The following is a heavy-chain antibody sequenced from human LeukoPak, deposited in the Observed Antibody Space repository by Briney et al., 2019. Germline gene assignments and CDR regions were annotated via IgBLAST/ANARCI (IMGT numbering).Heavy chain of an antibody. V-gene: IGHV5-51*01. CDR3: ARLAGNNWLDP. CDR2: IYPGDSDT. Sequence: GESLKISCKGSGYSFTSYWIGWVRQMPGQGLEWMGIIYPGDSDTRYSPSFEGQVTISVDKSITTAYLQWTSLKASDTAMYYCARLAGNNWLDPWGQGTLVTVSS. CDR1: GYSFTSYW. J-gene: IGHJ5*02.